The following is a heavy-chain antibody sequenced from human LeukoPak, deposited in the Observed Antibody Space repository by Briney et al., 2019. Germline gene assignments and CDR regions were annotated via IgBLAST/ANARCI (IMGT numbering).Heavy chain of an antibody. Sequence: GGSLRLSSAASGFTFSSYAMSWVRQAPGKGLEWLSSISGSGSSTYYADSVKGRFTISRDNSKNTLYVQMNSLRAEDTAVYSCAKGLQWELPFDYWGQGTLVTVSS. V-gene: IGHV3-23*01. J-gene: IGHJ4*02. CDR2: ISGSGSST. D-gene: IGHD1-26*01. CDR3: AKGLQWELPFDY. CDR1: GFTFSSYA.